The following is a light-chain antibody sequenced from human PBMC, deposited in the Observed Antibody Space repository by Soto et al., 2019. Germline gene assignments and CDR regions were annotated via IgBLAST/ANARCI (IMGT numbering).Light chain of an antibody. CDR2: CAS. V-gene: IGKV4-1*01. CDR1: QSVLYSSNNKNY. Sequence: DIVMTQSPDSLAVSLGERATINCKSSQSVLYSSNNKNYLAWYQQKPGQPPKLLIYCASTRESGVPDRFSGRGSGTDLTLTISSLQAEDVAVYYCQQSYSTPWTFGQGTKVEIK. J-gene: IGKJ1*01. CDR3: QQSYSTPWT.